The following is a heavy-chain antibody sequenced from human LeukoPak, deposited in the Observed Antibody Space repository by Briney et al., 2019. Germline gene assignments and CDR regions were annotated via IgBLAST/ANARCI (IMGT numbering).Heavy chain of an antibody. V-gene: IGHV3-23*01. CDR3: AKDAPRTSCWYFFDY. D-gene: IGHD6-19*01. J-gene: IGHJ4*02. CDR1: GFAFSSQD. Sequence: GGSLRLSCAASGFAFSSQDMGWVRQAPGQGMEWVSAISDSGDRTYYADSVKGRFTISRDNSKNTLFLQMYSLRAEDTAVYYCAKDAPRTSCWYFFDYWGQGTLVAVCS. CDR2: ISDSGDRT.